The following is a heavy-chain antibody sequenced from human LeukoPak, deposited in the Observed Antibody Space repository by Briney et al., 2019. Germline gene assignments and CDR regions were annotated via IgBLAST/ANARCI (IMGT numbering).Heavy chain of an antibody. CDR2: VSYDGTNE. CDR3: AKDCANGDYIDH. CDR1: GYTFSDYG. D-gene: IGHD2-8*01. J-gene: IGHJ4*02. V-gene: IGHV3-30*18. Sequence: GRSLRLSCAASGYTFSDYGMHWVRQTPGKGLEWGAVVSYDGTNEKYADPVKGRFTISRDNSKNTLSMQMNSLGADDTAVYYCAKDCANGDYIDHWGQGTLVTVSS.